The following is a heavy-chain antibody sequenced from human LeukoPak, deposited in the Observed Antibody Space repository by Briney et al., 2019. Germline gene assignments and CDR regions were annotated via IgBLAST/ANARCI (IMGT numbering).Heavy chain of an antibody. J-gene: IGHJ4*02. CDR2: IYTSGSA. V-gene: IGHV4-4*07. CDR3: ARGSGQWLIY. D-gene: IGHD6-19*01. CDR1: GGSINNYY. Sequence: PSETLSLTCTVSGGSINNYYWTWIRQPAGKGLEWIGHIYTSGSANYNPSLKSRVTMSVDTSKNQFSLKLSSVTAADTAVYYCARGSGQWLIYWGQGTLVTVSS.